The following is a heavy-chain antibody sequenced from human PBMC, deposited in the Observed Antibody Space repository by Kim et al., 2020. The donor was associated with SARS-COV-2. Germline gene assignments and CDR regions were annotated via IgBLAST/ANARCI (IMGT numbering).Heavy chain of an antibody. CDR2: P. CDR3: ARVRSTRTLDY. J-gene: IGHJ4*02. Sequence: PTYAHGFTGRFVFSLDPSVSKAYLQISSLKAEDTAVYYCARVRSTRTLDYWGQGTLVTVSS. V-gene: IGHV7-4-1*02. D-gene: IGHD3-10*01.